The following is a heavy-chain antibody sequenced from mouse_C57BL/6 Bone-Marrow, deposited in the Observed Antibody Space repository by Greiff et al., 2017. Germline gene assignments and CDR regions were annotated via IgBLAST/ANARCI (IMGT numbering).Heavy chain of an antibody. J-gene: IGHJ2*01. D-gene: IGHD1-1*01. Sequence: QVQLQQPGAELVRPGASVTLSCKASGYTFTDYEMHWVKQTPVHGLEWIGAIDPETGGTAYNQKFKGKAILTADKSSSTAYMELRSLTSEDSAVYYCTRGAVVAEGYFDYWGQGTTLTVSS. CDR1: GYTFTDYE. V-gene: IGHV1-15*01. CDR3: TRGAVVAEGYFDY. CDR2: IDPETGGT.